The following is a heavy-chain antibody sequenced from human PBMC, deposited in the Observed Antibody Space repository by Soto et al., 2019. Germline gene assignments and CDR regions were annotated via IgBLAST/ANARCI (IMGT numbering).Heavy chain of an antibody. V-gene: IGHV1-69*01. CDR3: ARQFESDSSGHYYAY. D-gene: IGHD3-22*01. CDR1: GGTFSRHA. J-gene: IGHJ4*02. CDR2: IIPMFGTP. Sequence: QVQLVQSGAEVKKPGSSVKVSCKASGGTFSRHAISWVRQAPGHGLEWMGGIIPMFGTPNYAEKFQGRLSITADESTTTVYMQLSSLRSEDTAVYYCARQFESDSSGHYYAYWGQGTLVTVS.